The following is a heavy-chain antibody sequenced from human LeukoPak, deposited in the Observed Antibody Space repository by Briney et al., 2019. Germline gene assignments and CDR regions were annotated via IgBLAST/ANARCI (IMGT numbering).Heavy chain of an antibody. CDR3: ARVSGYSYGTLFDY. CDR1: GFTFSSYA. V-gene: IGHV3-23*01. CDR2: ISNTGGST. Sequence: PGGSLRLSCAASGFTFSSYAMTWVRQAPGKGLEWVSTISNTGGSTYYADSVKGRFTISRDNSKNTLYLQMNSLRAEDTAVYYCARVSGYSYGTLFDYWGQGTLVTVSS. J-gene: IGHJ4*02. D-gene: IGHD5-18*01.